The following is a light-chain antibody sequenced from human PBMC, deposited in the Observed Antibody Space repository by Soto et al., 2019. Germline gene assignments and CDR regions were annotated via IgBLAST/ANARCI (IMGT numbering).Light chain of an antibody. CDR3: AAWDDSLNGVE. CDR2: NND. CDR1: SSNIGRNT. Sequence: QRVLTQPPSASGTPGQRVTISCSGSSSNIGRNTVNWFQQLPATAPKLLIYNNDQRPSGVPDRFSGSKSGTSASLAISGLQSEDEADYYCAAWDDSLNGVEFGGGTKVTVL. V-gene: IGLV1-44*01. J-gene: IGLJ2*01.